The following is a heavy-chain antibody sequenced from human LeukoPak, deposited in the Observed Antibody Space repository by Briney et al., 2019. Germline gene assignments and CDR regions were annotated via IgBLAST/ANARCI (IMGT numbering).Heavy chain of an antibody. CDR3: ARLGTKWELLYFDY. Sequence: PSETLSLTCTVSGGSISSYYWSWIRQPPGKGLEWIGYIYYSGSTNYNPSLKSRVTISVDTSKNQFSLKLSSVTAADTAVYYCARLGTKWELLYFDYWGQGTLVTVSS. J-gene: IGHJ4*02. CDR1: GGSISSYY. V-gene: IGHV4-59*12. CDR2: IYYSGST. D-gene: IGHD1-26*01.